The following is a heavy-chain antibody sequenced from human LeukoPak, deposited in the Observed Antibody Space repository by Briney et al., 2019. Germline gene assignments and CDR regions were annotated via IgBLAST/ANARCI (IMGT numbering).Heavy chain of an antibody. J-gene: IGHJ4*02. V-gene: IGHV3-53*01. CDR3: ARRAGAYSHPYDY. CDR2: IYSDNT. D-gene: IGHD4/OR15-4a*01. Sequence: GGSLRLSCAVSGFTVSSNSMSWVPQAPGKGLEWVSFIYSDNTHYSDSVKGRFTISRDNSKNTLYLQMNSLRAEDTAVYYCARRAGAYSHPYDYWGQGTPVTVSS. CDR1: GFTVSSNS.